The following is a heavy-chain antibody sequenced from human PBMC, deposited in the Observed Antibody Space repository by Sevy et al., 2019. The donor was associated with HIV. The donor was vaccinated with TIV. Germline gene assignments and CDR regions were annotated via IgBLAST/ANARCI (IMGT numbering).Heavy chain of an antibody. V-gene: IGHV3-33*08. Sequence: GGSLRLSCAASGFTFSSYVMHWVRQAPGKGLEWVALIWYDGTIKYYAGSVKGRFTISRDNSKDTLFLQMNSLTPEDTAVYYCARGGGYCGGDCYSIDYWGQGALVTVSS. J-gene: IGHJ4*02. CDR3: ARGGGYCGGDCYSIDY. D-gene: IGHD2-21*02. CDR2: IWYDGTIK. CDR1: GFTFSSYV.